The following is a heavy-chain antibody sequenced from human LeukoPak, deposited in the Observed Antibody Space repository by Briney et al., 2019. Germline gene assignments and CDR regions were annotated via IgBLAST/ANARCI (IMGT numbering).Heavy chain of an antibody. V-gene: IGHV4-39*01. J-gene: IGHJ5*02. CDR3: ARPVEDDIVVVPAAIPRGVRFDP. Sequence: PSETLSLTCTVSGGSISSSSYYWGWIRQPPGKGLEWIGSIYYSGSTYYNPSLKSRVTISVDTSKNQFSLKLSSVTAADTAVYYCARPVEDDIVVVPAAIPRGVRFDPWGQGTLVTVSS. D-gene: IGHD2-2*02. CDR1: GGSISSSSYY. CDR2: IYYSGST.